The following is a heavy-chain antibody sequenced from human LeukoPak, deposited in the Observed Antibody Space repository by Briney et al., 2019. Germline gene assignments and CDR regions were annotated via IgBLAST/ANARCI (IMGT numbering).Heavy chain of an antibody. CDR2: ISGSGGST. J-gene: IGHJ4*02. Sequence: PGGSLRLSCAASGFTFSSYAMSWVRQAPGKGLEWVSAISGSGGSTYYADSVKGRFTISRDNSKNTLYLQMNSLTAEDTAVYYCVKDLGALSDGSSPYWGQGTLVTVSS. CDR3: VKDLGALSDGSSPY. CDR1: GFTFSSYA. D-gene: IGHD6-6*01. V-gene: IGHV3-23*01.